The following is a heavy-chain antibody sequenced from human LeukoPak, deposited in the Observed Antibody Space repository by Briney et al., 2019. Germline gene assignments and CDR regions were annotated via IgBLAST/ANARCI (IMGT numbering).Heavy chain of an antibody. Sequence: SETLSLTCTVSGGSISSGSYYWSWIRQPAGKGLEWIGRIYTSGSTNYNPSLKSRVTISVDTSKNQFSLKLSSVTAADTAVYYCARGRSPTTVTNYYMDVWGKGTTVTISS. J-gene: IGHJ6*03. CDR1: GGSISSGSYY. CDR3: ARGRSPTTVTNYYMDV. D-gene: IGHD4-17*01. V-gene: IGHV4-61*02. CDR2: IYTSGST.